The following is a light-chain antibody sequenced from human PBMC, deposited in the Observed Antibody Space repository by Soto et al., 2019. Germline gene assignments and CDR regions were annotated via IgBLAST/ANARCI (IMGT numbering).Light chain of an antibody. V-gene: IGKV1-17*03. CDR1: QGISNH. CDR2: DAS. Sequence: DIQMTQSPSAMSASVGDRVTIPCRASQGISNHLVWFQQRPGKVPKRLIYDASALPRGVPSRFSGSGSGTKFTLTIASLQPDDFATYYCQQYETFSGTFGPGTKVDI. CDR3: QQYETFSGT. J-gene: IGKJ1*01.